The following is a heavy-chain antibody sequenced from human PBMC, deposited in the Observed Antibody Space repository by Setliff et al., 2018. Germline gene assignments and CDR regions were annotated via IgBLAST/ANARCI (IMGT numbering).Heavy chain of an antibody. CDR3: ARGRNVAARLLDS. V-gene: IGHV4-61*08. CDR1: GGSIISGDYY. CDR2: IYRAGAT. D-gene: IGHD6-6*01. J-gene: IGHJ4*02. Sequence: SETLSLTCTVSGGSIISGDYYWSWIRQSPGKGLEWIGYIYRAGATDYNTALKSRVTISVDTSKNQFSLKLTSVTAADTAVYYCARGRNVAARLLDSWGQGARVTVSS.